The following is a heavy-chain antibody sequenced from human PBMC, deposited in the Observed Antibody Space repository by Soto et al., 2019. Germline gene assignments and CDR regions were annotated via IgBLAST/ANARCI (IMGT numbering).Heavy chain of an antibody. CDR2: VSNSFSDGNT. CDR3: AKVFSPEGGNYFDH. J-gene: IGHJ4*02. V-gene: IGHV3-23*01. Sequence: EVQLLESGGGLVQPGGSLRLSCAASGFTFSNYAMNWVRQAPGKGLEWVSAVSNSFSDGNTHYADSVKGRFTISRDNDKNTVFLEMNSLRAEDTAVYYCAKVFSPEGGNYFDHWGQGTLVTVSS. CDR1: GFTFSNYA.